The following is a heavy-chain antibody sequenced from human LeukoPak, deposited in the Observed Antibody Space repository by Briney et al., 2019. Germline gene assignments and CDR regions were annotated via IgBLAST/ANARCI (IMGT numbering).Heavy chain of an antibody. J-gene: IGHJ4*02. CDR3: ARGGSCSGASCYSGFES. CDR1: GFTFSSYW. D-gene: IGHD2-15*01. Sequence: PGGSLRLSCAASGFTFSSYWMSWVRQAPGKGLEWVANIKQDGSRKYYVDSVKGRFTISRDNAKNSLYLQMNSLRADDTAVYYCARGGSCSGASCYSGFESWGQGTLVSVSS. CDR2: IKQDGSRK. V-gene: IGHV3-7*01.